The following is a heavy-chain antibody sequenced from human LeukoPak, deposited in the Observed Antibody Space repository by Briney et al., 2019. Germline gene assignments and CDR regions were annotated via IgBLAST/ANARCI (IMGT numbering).Heavy chain of an antibody. Sequence: SETLSLTCTVSGGSISSYYWSWIRQPPGKGLEWIGYIYYSGSTNYNPSLKSRVTISVDTSKNQFSLKLSSVTAADTAVYYCARTPVYYYDSSGYFYYYGMDVWGQGTTVSVFS. D-gene: IGHD3-22*01. V-gene: IGHV4-59*01. CDR3: ARTPVYYYDSSGYFYYYGMDV. CDR1: GGSISSYY. CDR2: IYYSGST. J-gene: IGHJ6*02.